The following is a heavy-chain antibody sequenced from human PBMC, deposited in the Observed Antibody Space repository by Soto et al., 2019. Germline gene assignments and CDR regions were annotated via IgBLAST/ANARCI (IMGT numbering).Heavy chain of an antibody. CDR2: ISHDGGT. CDR3: ARGQLVWYGDLTPYHRDMDV. D-gene: IGHD3-10*01. CDR1: GGSFDDFY. J-gene: IGHJ6*02. V-gene: IGHV4-34*02. Sequence: QVQLQQWGAGLLRPSETLSLTCAFYGGSFDDFYWSWVRQSPGKGLEWVGEISHDGGTNYSPSLPSRVSISGDASKNQFSLHLRSVTAADTGLYYCARGQLVWYGDLTPYHRDMDVWGQGTTVTVSS.